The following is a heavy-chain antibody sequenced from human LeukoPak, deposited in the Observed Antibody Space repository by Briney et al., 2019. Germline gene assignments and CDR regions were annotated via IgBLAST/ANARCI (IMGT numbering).Heavy chain of an antibody. CDR1: GFRFDDYG. V-gene: IGHV3-20*04. CDR2: TNWDGAST. Sequence: GGSLRLSCAASGFRFDDYGMRWVRHVPGKGLEWVSGTNWDGASTRHADSVKGRFTISRDNVKKFLDLQMNSLRIEDTALDFCGRVYCSTASCYDFLDYYMGVWGKGTTVTVSS. J-gene: IGHJ6*03. CDR3: GRVYCSTASCYDFLDYYMGV. D-gene: IGHD2-2*01.